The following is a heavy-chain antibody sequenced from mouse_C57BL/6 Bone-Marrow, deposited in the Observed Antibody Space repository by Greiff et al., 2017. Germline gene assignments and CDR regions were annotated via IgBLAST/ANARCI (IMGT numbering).Heavy chain of an antibody. CDR3: AIGDFDY. Sequence: QVHVKQSGPELVKPGASVTLSCKASGYTFTSYDINWVKQRPGQGLEWIGWIYPRDGSTKYNEKFKGKATLTVDTSSSTAYMELHSLTSEDSAVYFCAIGDFDYWGQGTTLTVSS. V-gene: IGHV1-85*01. CDR2: IYPRDGST. J-gene: IGHJ2*01. CDR1: GYTFTSYD.